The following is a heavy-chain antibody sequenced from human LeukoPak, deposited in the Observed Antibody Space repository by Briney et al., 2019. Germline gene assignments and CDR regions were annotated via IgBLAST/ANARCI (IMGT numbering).Heavy chain of an antibody. CDR3: ARVMRGSQFDY. D-gene: IGHD3-16*01. J-gene: IGHJ4*02. CDR1: GYSITSDYY. Sequence: SETLSLTCAVSGYSITSDYYWGWIRQSPGKGLEWIGSISDGGNTYYNSSLESRVIISRDTSKNQFSLKLTSVTASDTAVYYCARVMRGSQFDYWGQGTLVTVSS. CDR2: ISDGGNT. V-gene: IGHV4-38-2*01.